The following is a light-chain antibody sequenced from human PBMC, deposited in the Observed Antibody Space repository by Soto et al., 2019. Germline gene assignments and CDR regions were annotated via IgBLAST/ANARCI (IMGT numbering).Light chain of an antibody. V-gene: IGKV1-39*01. Sequence: DIQMTQSPSSLSASVGDRVTITCRASQSISSYLNWYQQKPGKAPKLLIYAASILQSGVPSRFSGSGSGTDFTLTISSLQPEDFATYYCQQSYSTPQTCGQGTKVEIK. CDR1: QSISSY. J-gene: IGKJ1*01. CDR3: QQSYSTPQT. CDR2: AAS.